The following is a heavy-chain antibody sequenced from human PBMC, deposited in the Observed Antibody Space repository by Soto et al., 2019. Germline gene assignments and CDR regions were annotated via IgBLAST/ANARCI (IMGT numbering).Heavy chain of an antibody. Sequence: ASVKVSCKASGYTFTNYDINWVRQAPGQGLEWMGWISTYTGNTNYAQKLRGRVTMTTDTSTSTAYMELRSLRSDDTAVYYCARGYYYGSGRPTPGGMDVWGQGTTVTVS. CDR3: ARGYYYGSGRPTPGGMDV. CDR1: GYTFTNYD. J-gene: IGHJ6*02. CDR2: ISTYTGNT. V-gene: IGHV1-18*01. D-gene: IGHD3-10*01.